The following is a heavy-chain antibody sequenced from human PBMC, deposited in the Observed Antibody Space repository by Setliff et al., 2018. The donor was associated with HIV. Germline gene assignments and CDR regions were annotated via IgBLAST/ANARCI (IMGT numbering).Heavy chain of an antibody. J-gene: IGHJ5*02. D-gene: IGHD3-10*01. Sequence: SETLSLTCTVSGDSISSYSWNWIRQSPGGGLEWIGFIFSSGRTKYNPSLQSRVTMSIDTSKNHFSLRLTSVTAADTAVYYCARRIDDSGSFPDKNRFDTWGQGSLVTVSS. CDR2: IFSSGRT. V-gene: IGHV4-4*09. CDR3: ARRIDDSGSFPDKNRFDT. CDR1: GDSISSYS.